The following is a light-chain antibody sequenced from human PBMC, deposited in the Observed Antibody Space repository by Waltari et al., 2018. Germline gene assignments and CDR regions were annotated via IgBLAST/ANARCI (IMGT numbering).Light chain of an antibody. CDR1: SFNIGNTY. J-gene: IGLJ3*02. CDR3: GTWDSGLSGGV. Sequence: QPALTQPPSVSAAPGQKVTIPCSGISFNIGNTYVSWYQQVPGTAPKLLIYENNQRPWGIPDLFSGSKSNTSATVRITGLETGDGADYYCGTWDSGLSGGVFGGGTKLTVL. V-gene: IGLV1-51*02. CDR2: ENN.